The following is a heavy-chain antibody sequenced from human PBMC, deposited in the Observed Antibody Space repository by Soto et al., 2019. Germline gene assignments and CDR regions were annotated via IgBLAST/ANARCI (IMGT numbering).Heavy chain of an antibody. Sequence: KPSETLSLTCAVSGGSISSGGYSWSWIRQPPGKGLEWIGYIYHSGSTYYNPSLKSRVTISVDRSKNQFSLKLSSVTAADTAVYYCARKVADLSLNWFDPWGQGTLVTVSS. CDR1: GGSISSGGYS. V-gene: IGHV4-30-2*01. CDR2: IYHSGST. CDR3: ARKVADLSLNWFDP. J-gene: IGHJ5*02. D-gene: IGHD3-16*02.